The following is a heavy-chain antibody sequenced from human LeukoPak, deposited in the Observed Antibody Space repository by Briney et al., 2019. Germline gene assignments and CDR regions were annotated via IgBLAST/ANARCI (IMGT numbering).Heavy chain of an antibody. CDR1: GITFSGYT. Sequence: GGPLRLSCAASGITFSGYTVNWVRQAPGKGLEWVSSISSSSNYIYYADSVKGRFTISRDNAKNSLYLQMNSLRAEDTAVYSCARDGGYRNFDYWGQGTLVTVSS. J-gene: IGHJ4*02. D-gene: IGHD6-13*01. CDR2: ISSSSNYI. V-gene: IGHV3-21*01. CDR3: ARDGGYRNFDY.